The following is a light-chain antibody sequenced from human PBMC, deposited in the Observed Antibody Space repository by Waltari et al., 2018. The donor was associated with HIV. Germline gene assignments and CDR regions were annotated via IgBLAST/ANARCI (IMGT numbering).Light chain of an antibody. CDR1: SSNIP. CDR3: AAWGDSLSGPVV. Sequence: QSVLTQPPSASGTPGQRVTIPCSGSSSNIPWYQQLPGTAPRLLIYRNNQRPSGVPDRFSGSKSGTSASLAISGLRSEDEADYHCAAWGDSLSGPVVFGGGTKLTVL. J-gene: IGLJ2*01. V-gene: IGLV1-47*01. CDR2: RNN.